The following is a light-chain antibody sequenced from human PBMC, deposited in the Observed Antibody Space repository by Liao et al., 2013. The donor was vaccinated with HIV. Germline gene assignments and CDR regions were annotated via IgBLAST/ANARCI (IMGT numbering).Light chain of an antibody. CDR2: QDT. V-gene: IGLV3-21*01. CDR3: QAWDSSTGDVA. Sequence: SYVLTQPPSVSVAPGKTARITCGGNDIGIKSVHWYQQKPGQAPVLVMYQDTKRPSGIPERMSGSKSGNTATLTISGTQAMDEADYYCQAWDSSTGDVAFGGGTKLTVL. CDR1: DIGIKS. J-gene: IGLJ2*01.